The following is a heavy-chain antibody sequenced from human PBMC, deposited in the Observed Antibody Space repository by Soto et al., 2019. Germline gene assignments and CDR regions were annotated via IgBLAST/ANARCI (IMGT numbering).Heavy chain of an antibody. CDR2: TYYRSKWYN. J-gene: IGHJ4*02. CDR3: ARSSMIVVVITGPFDY. V-gene: IGHV6-1*01. Sequence: SQTLSLTCAISGDSVSSNSAAWNWIRQSPSRGLEWLGRTYYRSKWYNDYAVSVKSRITINPDTSKNQFSLQLNSVTPEDTAVYYCARSSMIVVVITGPFDYWGQGTLVTV. CDR1: GDSVSSNSAA. D-gene: IGHD3-22*01.